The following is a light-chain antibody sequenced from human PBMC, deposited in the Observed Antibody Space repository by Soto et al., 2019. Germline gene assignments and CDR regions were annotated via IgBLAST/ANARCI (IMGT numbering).Light chain of an antibody. CDR2: KVS. CDR1: QNVNNW. Sequence: DIQITQSPSTLSASVGDRVTITCRASQNVNNWLAWYQQKPGKAPKALIYKVSNLESGVPSRFSGSGSGTEFTLTISSLQPDDFATYYCQQYNSYLYTFGQGTKVDIK. V-gene: IGKV1-5*03. CDR3: QQYNSYLYT. J-gene: IGKJ2*01.